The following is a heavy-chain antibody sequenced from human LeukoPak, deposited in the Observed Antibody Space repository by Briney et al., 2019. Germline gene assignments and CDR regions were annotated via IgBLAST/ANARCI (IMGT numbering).Heavy chain of an antibody. CDR3: ARSGTTGERIGVDY. CDR2: MTPSTGNT. D-gene: IGHD3-10*01. CDR1: GYTFTTYD. V-gene: IGHV1-8*02. Sequence: ASVKVSCQASGYTFTTYDINWVRQATGQGLEWVGWMTPSTGNTGYAQSFHGRLTITRDTTTSTEYMELSSLRSEDTAIYYCARSGTTGERIGVDYWGQGTLVTVSS. J-gene: IGHJ4*02.